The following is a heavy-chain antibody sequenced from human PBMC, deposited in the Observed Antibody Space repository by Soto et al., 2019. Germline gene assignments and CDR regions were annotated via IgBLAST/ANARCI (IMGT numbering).Heavy chain of an antibody. CDR3: AKDPIAASGRGAEYFQH. CDR1: GFTFSSYG. Sequence: GGSLRLSCAASGFTFSSYGMHWVRQAPGKGLEWVAVISYDGSNKYYADSVKGRFTISRDNSKNTLYLQMNSLRAEDTAVYYCAKDPIAASGRGAEYFQHWGQGTLVTVSS. CDR2: ISYDGSNK. D-gene: IGHD6-13*01. V-gene: IGHV3-30*18. J-gene: IGHJ1*01.